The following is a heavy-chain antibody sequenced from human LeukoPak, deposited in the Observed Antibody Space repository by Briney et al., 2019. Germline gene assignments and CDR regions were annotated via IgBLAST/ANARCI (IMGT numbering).Heavy chain of an antibody. Sequence: GGSLRLSCAASGFTFSSYGMHWVRQAPGKGLEWVAVISYDGSNKYYADSVKGRFTISRDNSKNTLYLQMYSLRAEDTAVYYCAKPPIGCSGGSCYAGFDYWGQGTLVTVSP. V-gene: IGHV3-30*18. D-gene: IGHD2-15*01. J-gene: IGHJ4*02. CDR3: AKPPIGCSGGSCYAGFDY. CDR1: GFTFSSYG. CDR2: ISYDGSNK.